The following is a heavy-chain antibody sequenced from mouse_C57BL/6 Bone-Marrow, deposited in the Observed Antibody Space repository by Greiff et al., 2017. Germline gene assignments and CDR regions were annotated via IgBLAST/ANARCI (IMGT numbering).Heavy chain of an antibody. CDR1: GYTFTRYW. Sequence: VQLQQPGAELVKPGASVKLSCKASGYTFTRYWMHWVKQRPGQGLEWIGMIHPNSGSTNYHEKFKSKATLTVDKSSSPAYMQISSLTAEDAAVNYCADGRWYCDVWGTGTTVTVSS. V-gene: IGHV1-64*01. D-gene: IGHD1-1*01. J-gene: IGHJ1*03. CDR3: ADGRWYCDV. CDR2: IHPNSGST.